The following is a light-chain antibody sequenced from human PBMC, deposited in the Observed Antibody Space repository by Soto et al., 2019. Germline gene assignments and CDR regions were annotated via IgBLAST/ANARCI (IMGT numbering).Light chain of an antibody. J-gene: IGKJ1*01. Sequence: WVTTSPALVSASTGDRVTISCRMSQGISSYLACYQQRPGKAPELLSYAASTLQSGVPSRFSGSGPGTDFTLTISSLEPGDFATYYCQQYNSHPRPCGQGTKVDNK. CDR1: QGISSY. CDR2: AAS. V-gene: IGKV1D-8*02. CDR3: QQYNSHPRP.